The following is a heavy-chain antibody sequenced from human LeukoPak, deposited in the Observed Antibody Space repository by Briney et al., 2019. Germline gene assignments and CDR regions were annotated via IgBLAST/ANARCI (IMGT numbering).Heavy chain of an antibody. D-gene: IGHD3-9*01. CDR3: ARAERYYDILTGYDTGHYFDY. CDR1: GFTFSSYG. J-gene: IGHJ4*02. CDR2: IWYDGSNK. V-gene: IGHV3-33*01. Sequence: GGSLRLSCAASGFTFSSYGMHWVRQAPGKGLEWVAVIWYDGSNKYYADSVKGRFTISRDNSKNTLYMQMNSLRAEDTAVYYCARAERYYDILTGYDTGHYFDYWGQGTLVTVS.